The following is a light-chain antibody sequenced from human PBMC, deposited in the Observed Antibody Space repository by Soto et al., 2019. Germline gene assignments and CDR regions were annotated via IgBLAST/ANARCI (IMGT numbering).Light chain of an antibody. Sequence: DIVMTQSPDSLAVSLGERATINCKSSESVFYSFTNRNYLAWYQLKPGQPPKLLISWASTRESGVTDRFSGSGSGTDFTLSISSLHAEYVAVYCCQQYHTTPLTFVQETKVAV. J-gene: IGKJ1*01. CDR3: QQYHTTPLT. CDR1: ESVFYSFTNRNY. CDR2: WAS. V-gene: IGKV4-1*01.